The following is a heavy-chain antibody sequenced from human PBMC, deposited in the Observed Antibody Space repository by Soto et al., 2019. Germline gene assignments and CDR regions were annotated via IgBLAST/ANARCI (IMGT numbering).Heavy chain of an antibody. V-gene: IGHV3-30*18. D-gene: IGHD2-2*01. CDR1: GFTFSSYV. CDR2: ISYAVFCL. CDR3: AKVPEGYCSSTICYTYPRLDV. J-gene: IGHJ6*02. Sequence: PGGSLRLSCAASGFTFSSYVMHWVRQAPGKGLEWVAVISYAVFCLKKKDAVKGRFTISRDNSKPTLYLQMSSLRVEDTAVYYCAKVPEGYCSSTICYTYPRLDVSGQGPTVTVSS.